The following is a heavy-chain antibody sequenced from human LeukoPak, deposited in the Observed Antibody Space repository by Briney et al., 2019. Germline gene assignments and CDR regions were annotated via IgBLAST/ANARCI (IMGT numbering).Heavy chain of an antibody. J-gene: IGHJ4*02. CDR3: ARGWDDLAARGYYFDY. CDR1: GFTFSDYY. CDR2: ISSSGTTI. V-gene: IGHV3-11*04. D-gene: IGHD6-6*01. Sequence: GESLKISCAASGFTFSDYYITWIRQAPGKGLEWVSYISSSGTTIYYADSVKGRFTISRDNAKISLYLQMNSLRAEDTAVYYCARGWDDLAARGYYFDYWGQGTLVTVSS.